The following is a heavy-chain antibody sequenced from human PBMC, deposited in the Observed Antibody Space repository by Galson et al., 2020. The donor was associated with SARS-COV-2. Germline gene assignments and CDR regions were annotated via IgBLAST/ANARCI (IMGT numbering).Heavy chain of an antibody. V-gene: IGHV4-31*03. CDR2: IYYSGST. CDR1: GGTISSGGYY. D-gene: IGHD4-4*01. CDR3: ARDLSNSYGNWFDP. J-gene: IGHJ5*02. Sequence: SETLSLTCTVSGGTISSGGYYWSWIRPHPGQGLESVGYIYYSGSTYYNPSLKSRVTISVDTSKNQFSLKLSSVTAADTAVYYCARDLSNSYGNWFDPWGQGTLVTVSS.